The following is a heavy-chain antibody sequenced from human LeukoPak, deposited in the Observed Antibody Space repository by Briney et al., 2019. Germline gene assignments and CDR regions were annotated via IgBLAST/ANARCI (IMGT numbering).Heavy chain of an antibody. CDR2: ISWDGGST. CDR1: XFTFDXXT. V-gene: IGHV3-43*01. CDR3: AKPYCSGGSCYFDY. D-gene: IGHD2-15*01. J-gene: IGHJ4*02. Sequence: PXXSLRLSXAXXXFTFDXXTMHWVRQAPGKGLEWVSLISWDGGSTYYADSVKGRFTISRDNSKNSLYLQMNSLRTEDTALYYCAKPYCSGGSCYFDYWGQGTLVTVSS.